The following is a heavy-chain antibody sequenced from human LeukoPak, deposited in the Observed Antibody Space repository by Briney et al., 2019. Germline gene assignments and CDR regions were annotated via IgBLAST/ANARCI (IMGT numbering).Heavy chain of an antibody. CDR2: INPSGGST. J-gene: IGHJ1*01. V-gene: IGHV1-46*01. Sequence: ASVKLSCKASGYTFTSYYMHWVRQAPGQALELMGIINPSGGSTSYAQKFQGRVTMTRDTSTSTVYMELSSLRSEDTAVYYCARYNPYCSGGSCYNSAYFQHWGQGTLVTASS. D-gene: IGHD2-15*01. CDR3: ARYNPYCSGGSCYNSAYFQH. CDR1: GYTFTSYY.